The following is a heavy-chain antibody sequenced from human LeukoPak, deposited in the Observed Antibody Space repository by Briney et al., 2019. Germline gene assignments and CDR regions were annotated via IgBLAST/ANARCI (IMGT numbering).Heavy chain of an antibody. CDR1: GFTFSHYL. CDR3: GRGGNGIYI. Sequence: GGSLRLSCAASGFTFSHYLMHWVRQAPGKGLVWVSRINSDESNTNSYADSVKGRFIISRDSAKNTLYLQMNSLRAEDTAVYFCGRGGNGIYIWAQGKTGIVSS. CDR2: INSDESNT. D-gene: IGHD2-8*01. J-gene: IGHJ3*02. V-gene: IGHV3-74*01.